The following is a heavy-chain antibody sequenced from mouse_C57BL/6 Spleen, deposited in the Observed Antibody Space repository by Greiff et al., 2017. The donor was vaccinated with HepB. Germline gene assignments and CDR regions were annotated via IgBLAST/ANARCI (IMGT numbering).Heavy chain of an antibody. CDR2: FHPYNDDT. CDR3: ARGGTSGYHYAMDY. V-gene: IGHV1-47*01. D-gene: IGHD3-2*02. Sequence: VKLMESGAELVKPGASVKMSCKASGYTFTTYPIEWMKQNHGKSLEWIGNFHPYNDDTKYNEKFKGKATLTVEKSSSTVYLELSRLTSDDSAVYYCARGGTSGYHYAMDYWGQGTSVTVSS. CDR1: GYTFTTYP. J-gene: IGHJ4*01.